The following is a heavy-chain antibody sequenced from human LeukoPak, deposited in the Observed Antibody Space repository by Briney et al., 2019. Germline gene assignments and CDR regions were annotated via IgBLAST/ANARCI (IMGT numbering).Heavy chain of an antibody. CDR3: ARDQGGFDY. D-gene: IGHD2-15*01. V-gene: IGHV1-2*02. CDR1: GYTFTCNY. Sequence: ASVKVSCKASGYTFTCNYLHWVRQAPGQGLEWMGWIIPKSGVTNYAQKCQGRVTMTRDTSITTVYMELTRLSSDDTAVYYCARDQGGFDYWGQGTLVTVSS. CDR2: IIPKSGVT. J-gene: IGHJ4*02.